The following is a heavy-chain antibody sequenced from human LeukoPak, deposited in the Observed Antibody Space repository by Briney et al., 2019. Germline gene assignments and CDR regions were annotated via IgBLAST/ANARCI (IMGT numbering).Heavy chain of an antibody. D-gene: IGHD3-10*01. CDR2: ISAYNGNT. J-gene: IGHJ4*02. V-gene: IGHV1-18*01. CDR1: GYTFTSHG. CDR3: ARGAGRYGSGSYYRIDPFDY. Sequence: ASVKVSCKASGYTFTSHGISWVRQAPGQGLEWMGWISAYNGNTNYAQKLQGRVTMTTDTSTSTAYMELRSLRSDDTAVYYCARGAGRYGSGSYYRIDPFDYWGQGTLVTVSS.